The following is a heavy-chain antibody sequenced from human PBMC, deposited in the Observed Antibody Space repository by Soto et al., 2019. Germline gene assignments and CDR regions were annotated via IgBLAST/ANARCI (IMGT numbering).Heavy chain of an antibody. D-gene: IGHD3-22*01. CDR1: GFPFYNYG. J-gene: IGHJ4*01. CDR2: ISFDVTTK. Sequence: SLKISCAGSGFPFYNYGINWVRQAPGKGLQWVAVISFDVTTKVYADSVQVRFTISRDNSKNTVFLQINGLRVEDTAVYYCAKDGTYDYNTLPRAYFDSWGQGTPLNVSS. V-gene: IGHV3-30*18. CDR3: AKDGTYDYNTLPRAYFDS.